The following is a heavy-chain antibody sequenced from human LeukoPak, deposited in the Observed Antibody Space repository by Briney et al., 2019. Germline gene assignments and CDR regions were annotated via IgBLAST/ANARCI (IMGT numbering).Heavy chain of an antibody. V-gene: IGHV1-8*01. CDR1: GYTFTSYD. J-gene: IGHJ4*02. D-gene: IGHD3-22*01. CDR3: AKLSHSSIYSYSDY. CDR2: MNPNSGNT. Sequence: ASVKVSCKASGYTFTSYDINWVRQATGQGLEWMGWMNPNSGNTGYAQKFQGRVTMTRNTSISTAYMELSSLRAEDTAVYYCAKLSHSSIYSYSDYWGQGTLVTVSS.